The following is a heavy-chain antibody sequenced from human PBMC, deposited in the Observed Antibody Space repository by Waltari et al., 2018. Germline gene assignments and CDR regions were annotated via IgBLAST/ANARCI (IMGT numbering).Heavy chain of an antibody. CDR2: IYYSGSP. Sequence: QLQLQESGPGLVYPSETLSLTCTLSVGSIRNSSSYWGWIRQPPGKGLEWIGSIYYSGSPYYNPSLQSRVTISADTSKNQFSLKLSSVTAADTAVYYCARRSYGDETEPFDYWGQGTLVTVSS. D-gene: IGHD4-17*01. V-gene: IGHV4-39*07. CDR1: VGSIRNSSSY. J-gene: IGHJ4*02. CDR3: ARRSYGDETEPFDY.